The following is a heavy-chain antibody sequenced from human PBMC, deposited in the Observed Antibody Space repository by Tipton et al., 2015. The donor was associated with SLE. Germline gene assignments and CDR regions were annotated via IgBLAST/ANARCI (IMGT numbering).Heavy chain of an antibody. CDR3: ARGSVVADDY. D-gene: IGHD2-15*01. J-gene: IGHJ4*02. Sequence: TLSLTCTVSGGSISSYYWSWIRQPAGKGLEWIGRIYSSGTTNYYPSLKSRVTMSVDTSKNQLSLKLTSVAAADTAVYYCARGSVVADDYWGQGTLVTVSS. CDR1: GGSISSYY. V-gene: IGHV4-4*07. CDR2: IYSSGTT.